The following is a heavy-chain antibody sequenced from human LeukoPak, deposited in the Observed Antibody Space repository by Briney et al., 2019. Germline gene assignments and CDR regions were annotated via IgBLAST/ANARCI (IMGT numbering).Heavy chain of an antibody. CDR1: GFTVSAYA. V-gene: IGHV3-23*01. D-gene: IGHD4-17*01. CDR3: ARDPNGDYIGAFDM. Sequence: GGFRRRSCTTSGFTVSAYARVEVRQAPGKRQKRVSAIRGGGGSAFYADSVKGRFTISRDNSKYTLFLQMNSLRAEDTAVYYCARDPNGDYIGAFDMWGPRTMVTVSS. J-gene: IGHJ3*02. CDR2: IRGGGGSA.